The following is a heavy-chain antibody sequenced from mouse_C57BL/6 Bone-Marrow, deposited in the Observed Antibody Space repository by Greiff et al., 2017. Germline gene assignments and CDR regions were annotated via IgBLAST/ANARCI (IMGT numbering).Heavy chain of an antibody. CDR1: GYTFTSYG. V-gene: IGHV1-81*01. CDR3: ARPYYYGSSQSFYAMDY. J-gene: IGHJ4*01. CDR2: IYPRSGNT. D-gene: IGHD1-1*01. Sequence: QVQLQQSGAELARPGASVKLSCKASGYTFTSYGISWVKQRTGQGLEWIGEIYPRSGNTYYNEKFKGKAPLTADKSSSTAYMELRSLTSEDSAVYFCARPYYYGSSQSFYAMDYWGQGTSVTVSS.